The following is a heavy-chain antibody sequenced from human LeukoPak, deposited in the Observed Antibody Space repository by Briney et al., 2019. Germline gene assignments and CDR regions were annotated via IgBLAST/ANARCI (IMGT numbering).Heavy chain of an antibody. CDR2: FYSGDTT. V-gene: IGHV3-66*01. Sequence: GGSLRPSCAASGFTVSSTYMSWVRQAPGKGLEWVSVFYSGDTTYYANSVKGRFTISRDNSKNMLYLQMNSLRAEDTAVYYCARGHWTFDYWGQGTLVTVSS. D-gene: IGHD1-1*01. CDR3: ARGHWTFDY. CDR1: GFTVSSTY. J-gene: IGHJ4*02.